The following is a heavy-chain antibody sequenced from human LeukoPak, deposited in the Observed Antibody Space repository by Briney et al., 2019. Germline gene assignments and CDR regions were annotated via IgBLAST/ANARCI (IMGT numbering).Heavy chain of an antibody. CDR1: GYTFTGYY. J-gene: IGHJ4*02. V-gene: IGHV1-2*02. CDR3: AREWKTATVISYFDY. CDR2: INPNGGGT. Sequence: ASVKVSCKASGYTFTGYYMHWVRQAPGQGLEWMGWINPNGGGTNYAQKFQGRVSMTRDTSISTAYMELSRLRSDDTAVYYCAREWKTATVISYFDYWGQGTLVTVSS. D-gene: IGHD5-18*01.